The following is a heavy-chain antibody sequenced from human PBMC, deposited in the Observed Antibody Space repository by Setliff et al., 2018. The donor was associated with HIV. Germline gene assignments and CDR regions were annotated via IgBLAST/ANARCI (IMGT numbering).Heavy chain of an antibody. Sequence: GGSLRLSCAPSEFTFSSYGMHWVRQAPGKGLEWVSLLWRDEVGEYYADSVKGRFSISRDRSRNTVSLQMSSLRVEDTAMYYCGNKGGQVWGPGTQVTVSS. CDR3: GNKGGQV. J-gene: IGHJ1*01. D-gene: IGHD3-16*01. CDR1: EFTFSSYG. CDR2: LWRDEVGE. V-gene: IGHV3-33*01.